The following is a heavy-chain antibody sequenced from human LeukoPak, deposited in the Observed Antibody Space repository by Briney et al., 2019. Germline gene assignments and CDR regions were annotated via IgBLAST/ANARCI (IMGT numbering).Heavy chain of an antibody. CDR2: IYTSGST. J-gene: IGHJ4*02. CDR3: ARDLGVPNYDSSGSYFDY. V-gene: IGHV4-4*07. D-gene: IGHD3-22*01. Sequence: PSETLSLTCTVSGGSISSYYWSWLRKPAGEGLEWIGRIYTSGSTNYNPSLKSRVTMSVDTSKNQFSLKLNSVTAADTAVYYWARDLGVPNYDSSGSYFDYWGQGTLVTVSS. CDR1: GGSISSYY.